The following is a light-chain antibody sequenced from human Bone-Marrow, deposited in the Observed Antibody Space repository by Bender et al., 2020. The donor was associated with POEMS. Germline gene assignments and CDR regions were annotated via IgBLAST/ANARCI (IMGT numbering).Light chain of an antibody. V-gene: IGLV2-14*03. CDR3: SSYASSSPRPYV. CDR1: TSDIGGYSY. Sequence: QSALTQPASVSGSPGQSITISCTGTTSDIGGYSYVSWYQQHPGKAPKLIIYDVKYRPSGVSNRFSGSKSGNTASLIISGLQAEDEADYYCSSYASSSPRPYVFGTGTTVTVL. CDR2: DVK. J-gene: IGLJ1*01.